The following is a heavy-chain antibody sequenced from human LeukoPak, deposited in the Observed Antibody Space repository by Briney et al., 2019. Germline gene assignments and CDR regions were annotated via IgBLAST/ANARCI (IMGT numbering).Heavy chain of an antibody. CDR3: ARGRYNWNFDY. CDR1: GFTFSSYA. J-gene: IGHJ4*02. D-gene: IGHD1-1*01. V-gene: IGHV3-64*01. Sequence: GSLRLSCAASGFTFSSYAMHWVRQAPGKGLEYVSGIRSNGGSTYYANSVKGRFTISRDNSKNTLYLQMGSLRAEDMAVCYCARGRYNWNFDYWGQGSLVTVSS. CDR2: IRSNGGST.